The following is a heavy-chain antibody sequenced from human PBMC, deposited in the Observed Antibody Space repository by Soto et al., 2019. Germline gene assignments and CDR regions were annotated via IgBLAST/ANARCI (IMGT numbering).Heavy chain of an antibody. CDR2: IVVGSGNT. D-gene: IGHD2-2*01. CDR3: AAGMVLVPAADYYYYGMDV. Sequence: ASVKVSCKASGFTFTSSAMQWVRQARGQRLEWIGWIVVGSGNTNNAQKFQERVTITRDMSTSTAFMELSSLRSEDTAVYYCAAGMVLVPAADYYYYGMDVWGQGTTVTVSS. CDR1: GFTFTSSA. V-gene: IGHV1-58*02. J-gene: IGHJ6*02.